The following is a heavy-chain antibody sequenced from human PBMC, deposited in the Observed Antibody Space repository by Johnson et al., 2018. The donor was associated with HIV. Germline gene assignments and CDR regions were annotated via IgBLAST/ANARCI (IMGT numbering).Heavy chain of an antibody. D-gene: IGHD6-13*01. V-gene: IGHV3-73*02. CDR1: GFTFSGSA. J-gene: IGHJ3*02. CDR3: TSYFSYSSSWYSGVNALDI. Sequence: VQLVESGGGLVQPGGSLKLSCAASGFTFSGSAMHWVRQASGKGLEWVGRIRSKANSYATAYAASVKGRFTISRDDSKNTAYLQMNSLKTEDTAVYYCTSYFSYSSSWYSGVNALDIWGQGTMVTVSS. CDR2: IRSKANSYAT.